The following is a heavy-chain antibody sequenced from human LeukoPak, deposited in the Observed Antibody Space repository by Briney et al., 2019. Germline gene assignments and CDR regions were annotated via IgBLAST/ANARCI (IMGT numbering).Heavy chain of an antibody. Sequence: LETLSLTCTVSGGSISSYYWSWIRQPAGKGLEWIGRIYTSGSTNYNPSLKSRVTMSVDTSKNQFSLKLSSVTAADTAVYYCARALRYCSGGSCFHNWFDPWGQGTLVTVSS. J-gene: IGHJ5*02. V-gene: IGHV4-4*07. CDR2: IYTSGST. D-gene: IGHD2-15*01. CDR1: GGSISSYY. CDR3: ARALRYCSGGSCFHNWFDP.